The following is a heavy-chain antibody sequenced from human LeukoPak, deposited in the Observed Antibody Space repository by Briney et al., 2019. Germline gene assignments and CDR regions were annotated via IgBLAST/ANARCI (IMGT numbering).Heavy chain of an antibody. CDR3: ARAPRYYFDY. Sequence: SETLSLTCAVYGGSFSGYYWSWIRQPPGKGLEWVGEINQSGSTNYNPSLKRRGTISVDTSKNQFSLKLSSVTAADTAVYYCARAPRYYFDYWGQGTLVTVSS. V-gene: IGHV4-34*01. J-gene: IGHJ4*02. CDR2: INQSGST. D-gene: IGHD3-16*02. CDR1: GGSFSGYY.